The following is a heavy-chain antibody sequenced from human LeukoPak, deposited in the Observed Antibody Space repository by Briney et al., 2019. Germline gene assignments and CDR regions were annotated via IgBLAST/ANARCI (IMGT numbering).Heavy chain of an antibody. J-gene: IGHJ4*02. CDR2: ISSAGRHI. CDR3: ARDSVSSSRYMDYFDY. V-gene: IGHV3-21*01. D-gene: IGHD3-22*01. Sequence: GGSLRLSCAASGFTFSTYAMNWVRQAPGKGLEWVSSISSAGRHINYADSMKGRFTISRDDSKNSLYLQMDNLRADDTAVYYCARDSVSSSRYMDYFDYWGQGALVTDSS. CDR1: GFTFSTYA.